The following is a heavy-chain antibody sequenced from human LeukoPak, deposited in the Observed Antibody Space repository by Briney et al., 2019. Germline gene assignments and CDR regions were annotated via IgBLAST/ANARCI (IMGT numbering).Heavy chain of an antibody. Sequence: ASVKGSCTASVYTFTTSGISSVRQAPGQGREWMGWSCAYNGNTKYAQKRQGRVTMTTETSTSTASIGRRRVRSDETAVYYSARNMGTGNWNYISWGQGTLVTVSS. CDR1: VYTFTTSG. J-gene: IGHJ4*02. D-gene: IGHD1-7*01. V-gene: IGHV1-18*01. CDR3: ARNMGTGNWNYIS. CDR2: SCAYNGNT.